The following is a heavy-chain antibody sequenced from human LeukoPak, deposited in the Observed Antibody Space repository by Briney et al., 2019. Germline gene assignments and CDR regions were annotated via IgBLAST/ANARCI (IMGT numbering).Heavy chain of an antibody. V-gene: IGHV3-23*01. CDR2: ISGSIGST. CDR3: ARDSSPRFTASPNY. D-gene: IGHD3-10*01. CDR1: GFTFSSYA. Sequence: GGSLRLSCAASGFTFSSYAMSWVRQAPGKGLEWVSAISGSIGSTYYADSVKGRFTISRDNSKNTLYLQMNSLRAEDTAVYYCARDSSPRFTASPNYWGQGTLVTVSS. J-gene: IGHJ4*02.